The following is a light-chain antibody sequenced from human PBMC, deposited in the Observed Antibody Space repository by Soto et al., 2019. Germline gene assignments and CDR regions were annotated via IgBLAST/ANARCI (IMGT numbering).Light chain of an antibody. CDR2: AAS. CDR1: QGISNY. V-gene: IGKV1-27*01. Sequence: DIQMTQSPSSLSASVGDRVTITCRASQGISNYLAWYQQKPGKVPKLLIYAASTFQSGVPSRFSGSGSGTDFTLTISSLQPEDVATYYCQKYNSAPTFGGGTKVEIK. CDR3: QKYNSAPT. J-gene: IGKJ4*01.